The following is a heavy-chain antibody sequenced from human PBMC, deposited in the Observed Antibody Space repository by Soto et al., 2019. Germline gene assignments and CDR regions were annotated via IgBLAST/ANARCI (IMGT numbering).Heavy chain of an antibody. D-gene: IGHD6-13*01. CDR3: ARETPLTQQLRYNWFDP. CDR1: GGSFSGYY. J-gene: IGHJ5*02. Sequence: PSETLSLTCAVYGGSFSGYYWSWIRQPPGKGLEWIGEINHSGSTNYNPSLKSRVTISVDTSKNQFSLKLSSVTAADTAVYYCARETPLTQQLRYNWFDPWGQGTLVTVSS. V-gene: IGHV4-34*01. CDR2: INHSGST.